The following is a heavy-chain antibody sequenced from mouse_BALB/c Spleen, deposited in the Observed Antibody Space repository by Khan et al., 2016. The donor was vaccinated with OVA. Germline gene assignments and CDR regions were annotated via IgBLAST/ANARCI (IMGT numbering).Heavy chain of an antibody. V-gene: IGHV9-2-1*01. CDR1: GYTFTDYS. CDR2: INTETGEP. CDR3: ARDRYDYFDY. Sequence: QIQLVQSGPELKKPGETVKISCKASGYTFTDYSMHWVKQAPGKGLKWMGWINTETGEPTYADDFKGRFAFSLETSASTAYLQINNFKNEDTATYFCARDRYDYFDYWGQGTTLTVSS. J-gene: IGHJ2*01. D-gene: IGHD2-14*01.